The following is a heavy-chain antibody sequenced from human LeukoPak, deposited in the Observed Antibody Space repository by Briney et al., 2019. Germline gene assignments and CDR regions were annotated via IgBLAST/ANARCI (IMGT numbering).Heavy chain of an antibody. CDR3: ARDGNEYRYSGSSRAY. CDR1: GFTFSSYG. V-gene: IGHV3-30*03. CDR2: ISYDGSNK. J-gene: IGHJ4*02. D-gene: IGHD1-26*01. Sequence: PGGSQRLSCAASGFTFSSYGMHWVRQAPGKGLEWVAVISYDGSNKYYADSVKGRFTISRDNSKNTLYLQMNSLRAEDTAVYYCARDGNEYRYSGSSRAYWGQGTLVTVSS.